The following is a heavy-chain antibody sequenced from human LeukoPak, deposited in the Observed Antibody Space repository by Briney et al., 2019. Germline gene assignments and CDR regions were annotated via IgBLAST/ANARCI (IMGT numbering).Heavy chain of an antibody. CDR2: INPNSGGT. CDR3: ARDGYGDYLEYFDS. Sequence: ASVKVSCKASGYTFTGYYMHWVRQAPGQGLEWMGWINPNSGGTNYAQKFQGGVTMTRDRTISTAHMELSRLRSDDTAVYYCARDGYGDYLEYFDSWGQGTLVTVSS. J-gene: IGHJ4*02. V-gene: IGHV1-2*02. D-gene: IGHD4-17*01. CDR1: GYTFTGYY.